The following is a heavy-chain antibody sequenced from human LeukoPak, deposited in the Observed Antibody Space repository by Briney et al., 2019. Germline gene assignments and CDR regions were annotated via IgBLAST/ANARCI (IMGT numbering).Heavy chain of an antibody. Sequence: SETLSLTCTVSGGSISSYYWSWIRQPAGKGLEWIGRIYTSGSTNYNPSLKSRVTMSVDTSKNQSSLKLSSVTAADTAVYYCARDGHAGWELRYAFDIWGQGTMVTVSS. CDR3: ARDGHAGWELRYAFDI. V-gene: IGHV4-4*07. CDR1: GGSISSYY. D-gene: IGHD1-26*01. J-gene: IGHJ3*02. CDR2: IYTSGST.